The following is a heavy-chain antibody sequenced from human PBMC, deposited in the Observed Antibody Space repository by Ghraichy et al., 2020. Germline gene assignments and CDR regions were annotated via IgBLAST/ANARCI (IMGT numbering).Heavy chain of an antibody. CDR3: ARTYFWSETYDRSVIYWYFDL. V-gene: IGHV2-26*01. CDR2: IFSNDEK. CDR1: GFSLSSPRMG. Sequence: SGPTLVKPTETLTLTCIVSGFSLSSPRMGVSWIRQPPGKALEWLAHIFSNDEKSYSTSLKSRLTISKDTSKSQVVLTMTNMDPVDTATYYCARTYFWSETYDRSVIYWYFDLWGRGTLVTVSS. D-gene: IGHD3-22*01. J-gene: IGHJ2*01.